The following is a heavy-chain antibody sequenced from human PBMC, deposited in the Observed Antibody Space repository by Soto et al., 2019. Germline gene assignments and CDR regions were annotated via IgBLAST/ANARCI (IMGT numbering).Heavy chain of an antibody. Sequence: QVQLVQSGAEVKKPGASVKVSCKGCGYTFTSTYIHWVQQAPGQGLERMGIINPSGGSTTYAQKFQCRVTMSRDTATSTVYVELNSLRSEDTAVYYCTLNLERSSTDYFKIWFDPWGHGTLGSISS. J-gene: IGHJ5*02. CDR2: INPSGGST. V-gene: IGHV1-46*01. CDR3: TLNLERSSTDYFKIWFDP. CDR1: GYTFTSTY. D-gene: IGHD4-17*01.